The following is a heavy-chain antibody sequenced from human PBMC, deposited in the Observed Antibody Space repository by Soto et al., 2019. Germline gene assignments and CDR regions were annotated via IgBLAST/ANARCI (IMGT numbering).Heavy chain of an antibody. Sequence: PGESLKISCKGSGYSFTSYWIGWVRQMPGKGLEWMGIIYPGDSDTRYSPSFQGQVTISADKSISTAYLQWSSLKASDTAMYYCARGGYDYGDYVDFDYWGQGTLVTVSS. J-gene: IGHJ4*02. CDR1: GYSFTSYW. CDR2: IYPGDSDT. V-gene: IGHV5-51*01. CDR3: ARGGYDYGDYVDFDY. D-gene: IGHD4-17*01.